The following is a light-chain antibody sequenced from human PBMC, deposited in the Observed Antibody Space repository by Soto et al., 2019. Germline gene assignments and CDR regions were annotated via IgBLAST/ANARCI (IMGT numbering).Light chain of an antibody. V-gene: IGKV1-39*01. CDR2: AAS. Sequence: DIQMHQSPSSLSASVGDRVTITCRASQSITNFLNWYQQKPGKAPNLLIYAASTLQGGVPSRFSGSGSGTDFTRTISSLQPEDSGTFYCQQTYIGRTFGKGTRVELK. CDR3: QQTYIGRT. J-gene: IGKJ1*01. CDR1: QSITNF.